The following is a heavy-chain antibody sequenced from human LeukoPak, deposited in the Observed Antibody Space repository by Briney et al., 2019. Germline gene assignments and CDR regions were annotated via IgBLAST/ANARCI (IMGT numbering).Heavy chain of an antibody. CDR1: GFTFSSYA. CDR3: ARSTVKGFDP. J-gene: IGHJ5*02. CDR2: ISYDGSNK. V-gene: IGHV3-30-3*01. D-gene: IGHD1-14*01. Sequence: PGGSLRLSCAASGFTFSSYAMHWVRQAPGKGLEWVAVISYDGSNKYYADSVKGRFTISRDNSKNTLYLQMNSLRAEDTAVYYCARSTVKGFDPWGQGTLVTVSS.